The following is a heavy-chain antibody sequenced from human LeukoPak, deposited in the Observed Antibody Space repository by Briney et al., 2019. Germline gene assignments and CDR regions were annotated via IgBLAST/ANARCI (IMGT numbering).Heavy chain of an antibody. CDR1: GFTFSSYI. Sequence: GGSLRLSCAASGFTFSSYIMNWVRQAPGKGLEWVSSISSSSNYIYYADSVKGRFTISRDNAKNTLYLQMNSLRAEDTAVYYCARDEYGGSYYAYWGQGTLVTVSS. D-gene: IGHD1-26*01. CDR3: ARDEYGGSYYAY. CDR2: ISSSSNYI. J-gene: IGHJ4*02. V-gene: IGHV3-21*01.